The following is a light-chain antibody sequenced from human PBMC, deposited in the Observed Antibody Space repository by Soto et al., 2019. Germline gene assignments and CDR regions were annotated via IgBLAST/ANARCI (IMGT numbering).Light chain of an antibody. CDR2: AAS. CDR1: QSVSSRY. J-gene: IGKJ1*01. Sequence: EIVLTQSPGTLSLSPGERATLSCRASQSVSSRYFAWYQQQPGQAPRLLIYAASSRATGIPDRFSGSGSGTDFTLTISRLEPEDFAVYYCQQYGPSLWTFGQGTKVEIK. V-gene: IGKV3-20*01. CDR3: QQYGPSLWT.